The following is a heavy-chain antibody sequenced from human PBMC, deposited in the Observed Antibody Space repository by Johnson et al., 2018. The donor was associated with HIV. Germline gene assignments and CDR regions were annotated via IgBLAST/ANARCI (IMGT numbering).Heavy chain of an antibody. CDR3: AKDVPPPGARSWFRESPYCDI. CDR2: ISYDGSNK. J-gene: IGHJ3*02. V-gene: IGHV3-30*04. D-gene: IGHD3-10*01. Sequence: QEQLVESGGGVVQPGRSLRLSCAASGFTFSSYAMHWVRQAPGKGLEWVAVISYDGSNKYYADSVKGRFTISRDNSKNTLYLQMNSLRAEDTALYYCAKDVPPPGARSWFRESPYCDIWGQGTMVTVSS. CDR1: GFTFSSYA.